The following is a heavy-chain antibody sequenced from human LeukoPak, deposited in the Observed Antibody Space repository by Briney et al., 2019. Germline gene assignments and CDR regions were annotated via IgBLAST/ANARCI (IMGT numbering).Heavy chain of an antibody. Sequence: ASVKVSCKTSGSTFSNYAISWVRQAPGQGLEWMGGINSIFGQANYAQKFQGRVTITTDEYTSTAYMELSSLRSEETAVYYCARAVFVVPAAISYMDVWGKGTTVTVSS. CDR3: ARAVFVVPAAISYMDV. V-gene: IGHV1-69*05. D-gene: IGHD2-2*01. J-gene: IGHJ6*03. CDR1: GSTFSNYA. CDR2: INSIFGQA.